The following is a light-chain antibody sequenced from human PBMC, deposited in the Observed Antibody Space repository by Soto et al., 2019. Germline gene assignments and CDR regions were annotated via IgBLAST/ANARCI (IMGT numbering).Light chain of an antibody. CDR2: DAS. J-gene: IGKJ4*01. CDR3: QQRSNWPPLT. CDR1: QSVSSY. V-gene: IGKV3-11*01. Sequence: EIVLTQSPATLSLSPGERATLSCRASQSVSSYLACSQQKPGQSPSLLIYDASNAANGIPARFSGSGSGTDFTRTISSLEPEDFAVYYCQQRSNWPPLTFGGGTKVEIK.